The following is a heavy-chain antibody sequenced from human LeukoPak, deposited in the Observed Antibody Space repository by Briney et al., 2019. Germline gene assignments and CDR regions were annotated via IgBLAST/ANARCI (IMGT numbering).Heavy chain of an antibody. J-gene: IGHJ4*02. D-gene: IGHD4-17*01. Sequence: ESLKISCKDSGYSFTSYWIGWVRQMPGKGLEWMGTIHSADSNTKYSPSFQGQVTISADKSISTAYLQWSGLKASDTAMYYCAGARHGDYRWDYWGQGTLVTVSS. CDR1: GYSFTSYW. CDR3: AGARHGDYRWDY. CDR2: IHSADSNT. V-gene: IGHV5-51*01.